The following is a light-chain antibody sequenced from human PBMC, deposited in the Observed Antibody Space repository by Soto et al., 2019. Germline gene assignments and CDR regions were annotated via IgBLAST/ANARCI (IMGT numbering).Light chain of an antibody. Sequence: EIVMTQSPLSLPVTPGEPASISCRSSQSLLHSNGYNYLDWYLQKPGQSPQLLISLGSNRASGVPDRFSGSGSGTDFTLKISRVEAEDVGVYYCMQALQTPLTFGGGTKVEIK. CDR1: QSLLHSNGYNY. J-gene: IGKJ4*01. V-gene: IGKV2-28*01. CDR2: LGS. CDR3: MQALQTPLT.